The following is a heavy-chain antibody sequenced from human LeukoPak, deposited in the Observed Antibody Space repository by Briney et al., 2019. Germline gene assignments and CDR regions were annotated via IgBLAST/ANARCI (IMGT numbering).Heavy chain of an antibody. D-gene: IGHD5-12*01. Sequence: SVKVSCKASGGTFSSYAISWVRQAPGQGLEWMGGIIPIFGTANYAQKFQGRVTITADESTSTAYMELSSLRSEDTAVYYCARGVVATITRSYYFDYWGQGTLVTVSS. V-gene: IGHV1-69*13. CDR2: IIPIFGTA. CDR3: ARGVVATITRSYYFDY. CDR1: GGTFSSYA. J-gene: IGHJ4*02.